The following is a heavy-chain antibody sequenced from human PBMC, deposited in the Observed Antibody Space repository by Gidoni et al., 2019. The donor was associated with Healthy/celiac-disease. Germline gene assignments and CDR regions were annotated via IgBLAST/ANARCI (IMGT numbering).Heavy chain of an antibody. CDR3: ARDCSGGSCSYRRNAFDI. D-gene: IGHD2-15*01. J-gene: IGHJ3*02. CDR2: IIPSFGTA. V-gene: IGHV1-69*01. Sequence: QVQLVQSGAEVKKPGSSVKVSCNASGGSFSSHALRWVRQAPGQGLEWMGGIIPSFGTANYAQKFQGRVTITADESTSTAYMELSSLRSEDTAVYYCARDCSGGSCSYRRNAFDIWGQGTMVTVSS. CDR1: GGSFSSHA.